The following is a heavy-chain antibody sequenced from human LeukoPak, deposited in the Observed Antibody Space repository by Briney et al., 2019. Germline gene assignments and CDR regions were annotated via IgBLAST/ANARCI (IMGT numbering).Heavy chain of an antibody. D-gene: IGHD5-12*01. CDR2: INHSGST. Sequence: SETLSLTCGVYGGSFRGYYWSWIRQPPGKGLEWIGEINHSGSTNYNPSLKSRVTISVDTSKNQFSLKLSSVTAADTAVYYCAGGDRGYSGYDFQYYYYGMDVWGQGTTVTVSS. J-gene: IGHJ6*02. V-gene: IGHV4-34*01. CDR1: GGSFRGYY. CDR3: AGGDRGYSGYDFQYYYYGMDV.